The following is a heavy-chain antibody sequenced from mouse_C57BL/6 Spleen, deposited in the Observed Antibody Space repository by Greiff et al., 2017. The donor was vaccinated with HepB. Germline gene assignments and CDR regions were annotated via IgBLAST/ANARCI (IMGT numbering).Heavy chain of an antibody. CDR1: GYTFTDYE. V-gene: IGHV1-15*01. CDR2: IDPETGGT. J-gene: IGHJ3*01. D-gene: IGHD2-3*01. CDR3: TRWCYYPSWFAY. Sequence: QVQLQQSGAELVRPGASVTLSCKASGYTFTDYEMHWVKQTPVHGLEWIGAIDPETGGTAYNQKFKGKAILTADKSSSTAYMELRSLTSEDSAVYYCTRWCYYPSWFAYWGQGTLVTVSA.